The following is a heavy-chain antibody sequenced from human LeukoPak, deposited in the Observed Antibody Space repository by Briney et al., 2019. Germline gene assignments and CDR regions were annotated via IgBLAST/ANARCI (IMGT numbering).Heavy chain of an antibody. Sequence: GGSLRLSCAASEFTFSDYYMSWIRQAPGKGLEWLSCISNSGSSIYDADSVKGRFTISRDNAKNSLYLQMNSLRAEDTAVYYCARDSLIGGPKGYFDYGGQGPLVTVSS. CDR3: ARDSLIGGPKGYFDY. D-gene: IGHD1-26*01. J-gene: IGHJ4*02. CDR1: EFTFSDYY. CDR2: ISNSGSSI. V-gene: IGHV3-11*04.